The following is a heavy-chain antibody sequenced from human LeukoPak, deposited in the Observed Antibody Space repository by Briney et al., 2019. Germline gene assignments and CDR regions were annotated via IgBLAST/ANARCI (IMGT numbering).Heavy chain of an antibody. D-gene: IGHD6-13*01. V-gene: IGHV3-23*01. CDR2: ISGSGSGGST. CDR1: GFPLSRSA. J-gene: IGHJ4*02. Sequence: GGSLGLSCAASGFPLSRSAMSWVRQAPGKGLEWVSNISGSGSGGSTYYADSVKGRFTISRDNAKNSLYLQMNSLRAEDTAVYYCARGAAAAGIGPPFGYWGQGTLVTVSS. CDR3: ARGAAAAGIGPPFGY.